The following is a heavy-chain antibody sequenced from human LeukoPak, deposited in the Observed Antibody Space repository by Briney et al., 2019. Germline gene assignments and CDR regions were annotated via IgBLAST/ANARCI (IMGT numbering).Heavy chain of an antibody. V-gene: IGHV1-8*01. D-gene: IGHD5-12*01. CDR3: ARESGWLRRGPFDY. CDR1: GYPFRNYD. Sequence: ASVKVSCKTSGYPFRNYDINWVRQATGQGLEWMGWMNPNSGNTGYAQKFQGRVTITRNTSISTAYMELSSLRSEDTAVYYCARESGWLRRGPFDYWGQGTLVTVSS. CDR2: MNPNSGNT. J-gene: IGHJ4*02.